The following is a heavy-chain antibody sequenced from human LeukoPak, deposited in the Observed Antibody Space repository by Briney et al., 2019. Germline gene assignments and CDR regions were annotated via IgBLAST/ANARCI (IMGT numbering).Heavy chain of an antibody. CDR3: AKKIQDFWSGYQTPLVYYYYMDV. J-gene: IGHJ6*03. CDR2: ISGSGGST. Sequence: PGGSMRLSCAASGFTFSSYAMSWVRQAPGKGLEWVSAISGSGGSTYYADSVKGRFTISRDNSKNTLYLQMNSLRAEDTAVYYCAKKIQDFWSGYQTPLVYYYYMDVWGKGTTVTVSS. D-gene: IGHD3-3*01. V-gene: IGHV3-23*01. CDR1: GFTFSSYA.